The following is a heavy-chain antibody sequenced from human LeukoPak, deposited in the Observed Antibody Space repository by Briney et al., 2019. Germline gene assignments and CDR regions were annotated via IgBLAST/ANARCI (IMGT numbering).Heavy chain of an antibody. CDR2: IATGGSAI. V-gene: IGHV3-48*03. J-gene: IGHJ3*02. Sequence: PGGSQRLSCAASGFTFSSYEMSWAGQAPGKGLEWVSYIATGGSAIYYADSVKGRFTISRDNAKNSLYLQMNSLRAEDMAVYYCVRGGYCSSTICYWYNAYDMWGQGTMVTVSS. CDR3: VRGGYCSSTICYWYNAYDM. CDR1: GFTFSSYE. D-gene: IGHD2-2*01.